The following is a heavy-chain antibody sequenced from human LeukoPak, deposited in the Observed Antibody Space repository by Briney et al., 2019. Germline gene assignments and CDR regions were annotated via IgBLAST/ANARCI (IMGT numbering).Heavy chain of an antibody. Sequence: PSETLSLTCTVSGGSISSGGYCWSWLRRHPGKGLEWFGYIYYSGSTYYNLSLKSRVTIAVDTSKNQFSLKLSSVTAADTAVYYCARGGIAAAGPFDLGGQGTLVTVS. CDR1: GGSISSGGYC. D-gene: IGHD6-13*01. CDR3: ARGGIAAAGPFDL. CDR2: IYYSGST. J-gene: IGHJ4*02. V-gene: IGHV4-31*03.